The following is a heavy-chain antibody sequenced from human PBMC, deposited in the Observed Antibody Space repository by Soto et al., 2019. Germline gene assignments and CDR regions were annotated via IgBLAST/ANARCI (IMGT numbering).Heavy chain of an antibody. J-gene: IGHJ4*02. CDR1: GFTFSSYA. CDR3: AKDKGSGSYYLN. CDR2: ISGSGGST. V-gene: IGHV3-23*01. D-gene: IGHD1-26*01. Sequence: LRLSCAASGFTFSSYAMSWVRQAPGKGLEWVSAISGSGGSTYYADSVKGRFTISRDNSKNTLYLQMNSLRAEDTAVYYCAKDKGSGSYYLNWGQGTLVTVSS.